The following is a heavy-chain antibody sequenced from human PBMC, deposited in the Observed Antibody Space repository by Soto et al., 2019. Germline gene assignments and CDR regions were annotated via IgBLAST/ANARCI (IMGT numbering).Heavy chain of an antibody. V-gene: IGHV1-18*01. CDR3: ARDSAYCTGGRCYSGGHFDY. Sequence: QVQLVQSGGEVKKPGGSVKVSCKASGYTFTADGISGLRQAPGQGFEWMGRISAYSGNTNFAQKFQGRVTLTTETSSSTAYMELRSLTSDDTALYYCARDSAYCTGGRCYSGGHFDYWGQGTLVTVSS. CDR1: GYTFTADG. J-gene: IGHJ4*02. CDR2: ISAYSGNT. D-gene: IGHD2-15*01.